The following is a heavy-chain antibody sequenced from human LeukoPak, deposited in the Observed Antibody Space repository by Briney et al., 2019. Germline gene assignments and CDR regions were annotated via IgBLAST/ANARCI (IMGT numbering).Heavy chain of an antibody. J-gene: IGHJ4*02. CDR3: ARDANCRDRSGYPSPFDF. CDR2: LSDRGSP. Sequence: SETLSLTCTVSGDTVANSRFFWAWIRQPPGKGLEWIASLSDRGSPKYSPSFQSRVSIFTDTAKNQLSLNLESVTDADTAVYYCARDANCRDRSGYPSPFDFWGQGILVTVSS. V-gene: IGHV4-39*02. CDR1: GDTVANSRFF. D-gene: IGHD6-19*01.